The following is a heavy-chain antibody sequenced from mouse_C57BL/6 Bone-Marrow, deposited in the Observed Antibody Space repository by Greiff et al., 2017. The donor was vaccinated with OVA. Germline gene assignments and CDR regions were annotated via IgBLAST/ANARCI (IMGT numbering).Heavy chain of an antibody. CDR2: INPYNGGT. Sequence: EVQLQQSGPVLVKPGASVKMSCKASGYTFTDYYMNWVKQSHGKSLEWIGVINPYNGGTSYNQKFKGKATLTVDKSSSTAYMELNSLTSEDSAVYYCARMRDYDGFDYWGQGTTLTVSS. CDR3: ARMRDYDGFDY. D-gene: IGHD2-4*01. J-gene: IGHJ2*01. V-gene: IGHV1-19*01. CDR1: GYTFTDYY.